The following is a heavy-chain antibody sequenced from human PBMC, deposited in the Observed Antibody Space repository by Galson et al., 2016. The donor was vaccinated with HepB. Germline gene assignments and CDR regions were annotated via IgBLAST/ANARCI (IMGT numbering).Heavy chain of an antibody. J-gene: IGHJ1*01. Sequence: SETLSLTCSVSGGSINSFIHYWSWIRQSPGKGLEWIGSIYHDGNTHYNSSLKSRVTISVDTSRSKFSLRLPSVTAADTAVYYWSGDPAPGATSAGGGKYVQHWGQGTLVTVSS. V-gene: IGHV4-39*02. CDR3: SGDPAPGATSAGGGKYVQH. CDR2: IYHDGNT. CDR1: GGSINSFIHY. D-gene: IGHD2-8*02.